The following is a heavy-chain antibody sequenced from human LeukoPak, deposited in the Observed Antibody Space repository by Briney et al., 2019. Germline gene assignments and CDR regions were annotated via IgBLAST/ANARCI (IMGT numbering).Heavy chain of an antibody. CDR3: ARDLVTVTKGFDI. J-gene: IGHJ3*02. V-gene: IGHV4-59*11. Sequence: PSETLSLTCAVSADSFSSHYGTWIRQPPGKGLEWIGYISYIGSNNYNPSLKSRVTISIDTSKNQFSLKLSSVTAADTAVYYCARDLVTVTKGFDIWGQGTMVSVSS. D-gene: IGHD4-17*01. CDR1: ADSFSSHY. CDR2: ISYIGSN.